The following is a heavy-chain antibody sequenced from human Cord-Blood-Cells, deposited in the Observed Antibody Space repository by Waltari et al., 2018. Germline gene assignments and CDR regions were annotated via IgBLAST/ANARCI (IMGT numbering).Heavy chain of an antibody. CDR1: GFTFSSYA. CDR3: AKVVVAATPDY. V-gene: IGHV3-23*01. CDR2: ISGSGGST. D-gene: IGHD2-15*01. J-gene: IGHJ4*02. Sequence: EVQLLESGGGWVQPGGSLRLSCAASGFTFSSYAMSWVRQAPGKGLEWVSAISGSGGSTYYADAVKDQFTISRDNSKNTLYLQMNSLRAEDTAVYYCAKVVVAATPDYWGQGTLVTVSS.